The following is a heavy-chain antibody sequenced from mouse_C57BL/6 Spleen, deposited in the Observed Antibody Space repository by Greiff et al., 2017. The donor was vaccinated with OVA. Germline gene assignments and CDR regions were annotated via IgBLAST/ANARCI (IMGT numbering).Heavy chain of an antibody. CDR1: GFNLKDYY. CDR2: IDPEDGDT. D-gene: IGHD1-1*01. Sequence: DVQPQESGAELVRPGASVKLSCTASGFNLKDYYMHWVKQRPEQGLEWIGRIDPEDGDTEYAPKFQGKATMTADTSSNTAYLQLSSLTSEDTAVYYCTTYTTVVAGDYAMDYWGQGTSGTVSS. J-gene: IGHJ4*01. V-gene: IGHV14-1*01. CDR3: TTYTTVVAGDYAMDY.